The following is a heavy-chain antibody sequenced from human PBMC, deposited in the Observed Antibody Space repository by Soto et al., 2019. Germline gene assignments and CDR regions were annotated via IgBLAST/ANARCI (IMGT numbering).Heavy chain of an antibody. Sequence: GGSLRLSCAASGFMFSKYTMNWVRQAPGRGLEWVSSISSTSTDIDDADSVKGRFIISRDNAKNLLFLQMDSLRVEDTAVYYCARARSDYYAMDVWGQGTTVTAP. CDR3: ARARSDYYAMDV. CDR2: ISSTSTDI. J-gene: IGHJ6*02. V-gene: IGHV3-21*06. CDR1: GFMFSKYT.